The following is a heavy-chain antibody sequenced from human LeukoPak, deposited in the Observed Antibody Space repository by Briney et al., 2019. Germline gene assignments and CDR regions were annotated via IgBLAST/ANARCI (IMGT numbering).Heavy chain of an antibody. CDR3: AKVAPLLGYCSGGSCRSYYYYGMDV. D-gene: IGHD2-15*01. V-gene: IGHV3-23*01. Sequence: GGSLRLSCAGSGFTFSSYAMSWVCQAPGKGLEWVSAISGSGGSTYYADSVKGRFTISRDNSKNTLYLQMNSLRAEDTAVYYCAKVAPLLGYCSGGSCRSYYYYGMDVWGQGTTVTVSS. CDR1: GFTFSSYA. J-gene: IGHJ6*02. CDR2: ISGSGGST.